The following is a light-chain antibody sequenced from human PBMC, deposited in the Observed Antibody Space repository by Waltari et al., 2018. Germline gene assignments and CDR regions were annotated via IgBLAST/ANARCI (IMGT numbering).Light chain of an antibody. Sequence: DIQMTQSPSSLSASVGDRVTITCRASQTISNYLNWYQQKPGKVPKLLIYSASNLQSGVPSRFNGGGSGTDFTLTISSLQPEDFASYYCQQSLGSLTFGGGTTVE. V-gene: IGKV1-39*01. J-gene: IGKJ4*01. CDR3: QQSLGSLT. CDR1: QTISNY. CDR2: SAS.